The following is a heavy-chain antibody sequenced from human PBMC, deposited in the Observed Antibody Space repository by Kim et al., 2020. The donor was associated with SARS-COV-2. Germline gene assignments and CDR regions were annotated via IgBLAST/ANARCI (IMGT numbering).Heavy chain of an antibody. V-gene: IGHV3-23*01. J-gene: IGHJ6*02. Sequence: KGRFTISRDNSKNALYLQMNSLRAEDTAVYYCAKNLVPAANLHYYCGMDVWGQGTTVTVSS. CDR3: AKNLVPAANLHYYCGMDV. D-gene: IGHD2-2*01.